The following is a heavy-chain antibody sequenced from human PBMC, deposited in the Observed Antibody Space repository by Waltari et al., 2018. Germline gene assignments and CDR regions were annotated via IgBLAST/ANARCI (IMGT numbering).Heavy chain of an antibody. J-gene: IGHJ3*01. CDR2: IYHSRST. V-gene: IGHV4-38-2*01. Sequence: QVQLQESGPGLEKPSETLSLTCAVSGYSISSGSYWGWIRQPPGKGLEWIGRIYHSRSTYYNPALKSRVTISVDTSKNQFSLKLSSVTAADTAVYYCARLLNGAFDFWGQGTMVTVSS. CDR1: GYSISSGSY. D-gene: IGHD2-8*01. CDR3: ARLLNGAFDF.